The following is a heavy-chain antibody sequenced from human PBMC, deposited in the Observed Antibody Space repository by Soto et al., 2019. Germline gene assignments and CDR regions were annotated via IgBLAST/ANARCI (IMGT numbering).Heavy chain of an antibody. V-gene: IGHV3-74*01. CDR2: ISGDGSII. Sequence: PGGSLRLSCAASGFTFSSYWMDWVRQVPGKGLAWVSPISGDGSIIRYADSVKGRFTISRDNARDTLYLQMTSLRAEDTAVYYCVIGSNDWRGVDYWGQGT. J-gene: IGHJ4*02. CDR1: GFTFSSYW. D-gene: IGHD3-9*01. CDR3: VIGSNDWRGVDY.